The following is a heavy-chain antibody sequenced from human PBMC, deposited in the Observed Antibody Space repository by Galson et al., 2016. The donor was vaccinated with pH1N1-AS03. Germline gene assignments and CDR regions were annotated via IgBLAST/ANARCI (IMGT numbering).Heavy chain of an antibody. Sequence: SLRISCAASGFPFSGYDMHWARQAPGKGLEWVALSSHDGISTYYADSVKGRFTVSRDNSRNTLYLQLSSLRPEDTAIYYCNTGWSSRSAGHLGQGTLVTVSS. V-gene: IGHV3-30*03. D-gene: IGHD1-1*01. J-gene: IGHJ1*01. CDR1: GFPFSGYD. CDR2: SSHDGIST. CDR3: NTGWSSRSAGH.